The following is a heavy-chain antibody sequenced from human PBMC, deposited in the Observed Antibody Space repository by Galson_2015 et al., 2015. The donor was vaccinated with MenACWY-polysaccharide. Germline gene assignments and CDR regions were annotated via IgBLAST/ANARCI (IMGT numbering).Heavy chain of an antibody. CDR2: INPSGGST. CDR1: GYTFTSYY. Sequence: VKVSCKASGYTFTSYYMHWVRQAPGQGLEWMGIINPSGGSTSYAQKFQGRVTMTRDTSTSTVYMELSSLRSEDTAVYYCARDLYDYGDYFSAESDYWGQGTLVTVSS. CDR3: ARDLYDYGDYFSAESDY. V-gene: IGHV1-46*01. D-gene: IGHD4-17*01. J-gene: IGHJ4*02.